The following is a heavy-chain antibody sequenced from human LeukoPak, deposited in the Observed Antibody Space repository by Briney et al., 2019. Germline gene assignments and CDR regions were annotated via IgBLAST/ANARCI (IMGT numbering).Heavy chain of an antibody. CDR2: SSTSGSTI. CDR3: ARERADALDI. CDR1: GFTFSDFH. J-gene: IGHJ3*02. Sequence: GGSLRLSCAASGFTFSDFHMCWIRQAPGKGLEWVSFSSTSGSTIFYADSVKGRFTISRDNAKNSLYLQMNSPRAEDTAVYYCARERADALDIWGPGTMVTVSS. V-gene: IGHV3-11*01.